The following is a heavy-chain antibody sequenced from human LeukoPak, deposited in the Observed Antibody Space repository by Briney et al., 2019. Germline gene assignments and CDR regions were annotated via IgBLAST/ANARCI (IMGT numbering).Heavy chain of an antibody. CDR2: ISRDGGYT. D-gene: IGHD6-13*01. Sequence: GGSLRLSCAASGFTFDDYTMHWVRQAPGKGLEWVSLISRDGGYTYYADSVKGRFTISRDNSKSSLYLQMNSLRTEDTALYYCAKEGWSSSWSLDYWGQGTLVTVSS. V-gene: IGHV3-43*01. CDR1: GFTFDDYT. J-gene: IGHJ4*02. CDR3: AKEGWSSSWSLDY.